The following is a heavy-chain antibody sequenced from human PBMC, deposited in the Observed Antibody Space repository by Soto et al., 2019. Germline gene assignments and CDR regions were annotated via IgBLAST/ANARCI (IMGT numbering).Heavy chain of an antibody. V-gene: IGHV4-4*07. CDR1: GGSISGYY. D-gene: IGHD5-12*01. Sequence: SETLSLTCTVSGGSISGYYWNWIRQPAGKGLEWIGRIYTSGSTDYNPSLKSRVTISIDTSKNQFSLKVTSMTAADTAVYYCARERREEIHDGYDIDYWGQGTLVTVSS. CDR3: ARERREEIHDGYDIDY. CDR2: IYTSGST. J-gene: IGHJ4*02.